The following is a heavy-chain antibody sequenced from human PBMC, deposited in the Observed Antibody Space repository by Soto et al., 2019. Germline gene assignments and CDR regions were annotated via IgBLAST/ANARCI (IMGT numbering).Heavy chain of an antibody. CDR1: GFTFSGYA. CDR2: ISGGGDAT. D-gene: IGHD3-10*01. V-gene: IGHV3-23*01. Sequence: EVQLLDSGGGLVQPGGSLRLSCAPSGFTFSGYALTWVRQAPGKGLEWVSAISGGGDATFYADSVKGRFTISRDNSKNTLYLQMNTLRAEDTAVYYCARKVSGSTGRPDLWYFDLWGRGTLVTVSS. J-gene: IGHJ2*01. CDR3: ARKVSGSTGRPDLWYFDL.